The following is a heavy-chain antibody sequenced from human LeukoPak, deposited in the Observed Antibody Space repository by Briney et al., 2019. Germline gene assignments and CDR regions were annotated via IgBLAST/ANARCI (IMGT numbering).Heavy chain of an antibody. CDR2: MNPNSGNT. V-gene: IGHV1-8*01. CDR3: ARSLGRAYYDFWSGYYAFDY. D-gene: IGHD3-3*01. J-gene: IGHJ4*02. Sequence: ASVKVSCKASGYTFTSYDINWVRQATGQGLEWMGWMNPNSGNTGYAQKLQGRVTMTRNTSISTAYMELSSLRSEDTAVYYCARSLGRAYYDFWSGYYAFDYWGQGTLVTVSS. CDR1: GYTFTSYD.